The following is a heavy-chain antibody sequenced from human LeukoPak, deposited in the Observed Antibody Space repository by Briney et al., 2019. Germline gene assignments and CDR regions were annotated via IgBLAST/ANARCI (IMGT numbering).Heavy chain of an antibody. J-gene: IGHJ4*02. CDR2: INPNSGGT. Sequence: ASVNVSCKASGYTFTGYYMHWVRQAPGQGLAWMGWINPNSGGTNYAQKFQGRVTMTRDTSISTAYMELSRLRSDDTAVYYCARGDYYDSSGYWNFDYWGQGTLVTVSS. CDR1: GYTFTGYY. CDR3: ARGDYYDSSGYWNFDY. D-gene: IGHD3-22*01. V-gene: IGHV1-2*02.